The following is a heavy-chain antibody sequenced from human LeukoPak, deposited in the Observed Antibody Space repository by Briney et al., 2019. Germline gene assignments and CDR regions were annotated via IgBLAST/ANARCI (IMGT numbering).Heavy chain of an antibody. CDR3: ARVTGYTIEDYFDY. CDR2: IYYSGST. V-gene: IGHV4-59*01. CDR1: GGSISSYY. J-gene: IGHJ4*02. D-gene: IGHD3-9*01. Sequence: SETLSLTCTVSGGSISSYYWSWIRQPPGKGLEWIGYIYYSGSTNYNPSLKSRVTISVKTSKNQFSLKLRSVAAADTAVYYCARVTGYTIEDYFDYWGQGTLVTVSS.